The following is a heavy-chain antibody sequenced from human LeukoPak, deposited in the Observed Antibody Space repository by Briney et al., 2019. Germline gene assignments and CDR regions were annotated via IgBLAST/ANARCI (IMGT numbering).Heavy chain of an antibody. V-gene: IGHV3-74*01. Sequence: GGSLRLSCAASGFTFSSYWTHWVRQAPGKGLVWVSRITSDGSSTNYADSVKGRFTISRDNAKNTLYLQMNSLRAGDTAVYYCATFGSSSWGGYWGQGTLVTVSS. CDR2: ITSDGSST. CDR3: ATFGSSSWGGY. D-gene: IGHD6-13*01. CDR1: GFTFSSYW. J-gene: IGHJ4*02.